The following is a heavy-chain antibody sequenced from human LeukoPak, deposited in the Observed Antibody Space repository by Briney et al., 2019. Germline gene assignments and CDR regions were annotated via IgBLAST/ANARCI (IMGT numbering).Heavy chain of an antibody. CDR2: TSTYNDGK. Sequence: ASVKVSCKASGYTFTYYAITWVRQAPGQGLEWMGWTSTYNDGKNYAQSLQGRITMTTDTSTNTAYMELSSLRSDDTAVYYCGAGHPRVDYWGQGTLVTVSS. J-gene: IGHJ4*02. V-gene: IGHV1-18*01. CDR3: GAGHPRVDY. CDR1: GYTFTYYA.